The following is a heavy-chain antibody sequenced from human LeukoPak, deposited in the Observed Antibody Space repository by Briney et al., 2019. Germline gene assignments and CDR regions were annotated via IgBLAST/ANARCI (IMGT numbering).Heavy chain of an antibody. J-gene: IGHJ3*02. CDR3: ARDFDYYDSSGYYSDAFDI. CDR2: IYYSGST. V-gene: IGHV4-59*01. D-gene: IGHD3-22*01. Sequence: SETLSLTCTVSGGSISSYYWSWIRQPPGKGLGWIGYIYYSGSTNYNPSLKSRVTISVDTSKNQFSLKLSSVTAADTAVYYCARDFDYYDSSGYYSDAFDIWGQGAMVTVSS. CDR1: GGSISSYY.